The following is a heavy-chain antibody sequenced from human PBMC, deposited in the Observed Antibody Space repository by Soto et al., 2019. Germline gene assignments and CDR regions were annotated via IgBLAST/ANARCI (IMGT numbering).Heavy chain of an antibody. J-gene: IGHJ4*02. D-gene: IGHD3-9*01. CDR1: GYTFSHYG. CDR3: SYDTFRDTDL. V-gene: IGHV3-74*01. CDR2: VNPDGTIT. Sequence: VGSLRLSCAASGYTFSHYGMHWVRQSPGKGLVWVSRVNPDGTITTYADSVKGRFTISRDNAKNTLYLQMNSLGVEDTALYYCSYDTFRDTDLWRQGTLVTVSS.